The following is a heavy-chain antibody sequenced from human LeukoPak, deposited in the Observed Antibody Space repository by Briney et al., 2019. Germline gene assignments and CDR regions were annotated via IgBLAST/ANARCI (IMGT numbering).Heavy chain of an antibody. CDR3: AGNYGPYYFDY. CDR1: GFTFSKYG. V-gene: IGHV3-33*01. J-gene: IGHJ4*02. D-gene: IGHD3-10*01. Sequence: GSPRLFCGAAGFTFSKYGMHLVRQAPSKGLEWVAVIWYDGSNKYYADSVKGRFTISRDNSKNTLYLQMNSLRAEDTAVYYCAGNYGPYYFDYWGQGTLVTVSS. CDR2: IWYDGSNK.